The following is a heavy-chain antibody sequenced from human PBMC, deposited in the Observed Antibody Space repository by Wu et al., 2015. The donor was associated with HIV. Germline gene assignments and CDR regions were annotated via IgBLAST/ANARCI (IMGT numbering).Heavy chain of an antibody. CDR1: GTTFISYT. CDR2: FIPIFGTA. J-gene: IGHJ6*02. D-gene: IGHD3-10*01. CDR3: ARDLARETMIRDRPRYGLDA. Sequence: QVQLMQSGAEVKKPGSSVKVSCKASGTTFISYTITWVRQAPGQGLEWMGGFIPIFGTANYAQKFQGRLTITTDESTATGYMELSSLRSEDTAVYYCARDLARETMIRDRPRYGLDAWGQGTTVTVSS. V-gene: IGHV1-69*05.